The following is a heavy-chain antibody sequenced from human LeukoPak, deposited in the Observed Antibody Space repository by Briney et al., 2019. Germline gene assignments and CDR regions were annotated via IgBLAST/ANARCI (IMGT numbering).Heavy chain of an antibody. CDR2: INHSGST. CDR3: ARGTRKLSCFDY. V-gene: IGHV4-34*01. Sequence: SETLSLTCAVYGGSFSGYYWSWIRQPPGKGLEWIGEINHSGSTNYNPSLKSRVTISVDTSKNQFSLKLSSVTAADTAVYYCARGTRKLSCFDYWGQGTLVTVSS. CDR1: GGSFSGYY. J-gene: IGHJ4*02. D-gene: IGHD1-14*01.